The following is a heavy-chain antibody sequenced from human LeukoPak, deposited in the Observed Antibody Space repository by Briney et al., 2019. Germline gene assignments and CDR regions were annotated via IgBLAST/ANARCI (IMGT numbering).Heavy chain of an antibody. CDR2: ISGSGGST. V-gene: IGHV3-23*01. J-gene: IGHJ6*02. CDR3: AKGLDYGISIAPGYYYGMDV. CDR1: GFTFSSYA. D-gene: IGHD3-9*01. Sequence: PGGSLRLSCAASGFTFSSYAMSWVRQAPGKGLEWVSAISGSGGSTYYAGSVKGRFTISRDNSKNTLYLQMNSLRAEDTAVYYCAKGLDYGISIAPGYYYGMDVWGQGTTVTVSS.